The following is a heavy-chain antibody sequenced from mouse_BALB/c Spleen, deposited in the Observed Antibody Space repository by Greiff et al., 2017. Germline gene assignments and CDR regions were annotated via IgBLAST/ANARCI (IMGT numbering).Heavy chain of an antibody. D-gene: IGHD2-2*01. CDR2: IYPGNGGT. J-gene: IGHJ4*01. V-gene: IGHV1-12*01. CDR1: GYTFTSYN. CDR3: ARGDYGCYAMDY. Sequence: QVQLQQPGAELVKPGASVKMSCKASGYTFTSYNMHWVKQPPGQGLEWIGAIYPGNGGTSYNQKFKGKATLTADKSSSTAYMQLSSLTSEDSAVYYCARGDYGCYAMDYWGQGTSVTVSS.